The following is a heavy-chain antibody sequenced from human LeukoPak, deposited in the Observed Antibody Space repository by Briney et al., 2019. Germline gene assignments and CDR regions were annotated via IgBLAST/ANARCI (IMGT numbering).Heavy chain of an antibody. D-gene: IGHD2-2*01. CDR2: ISSSSSYI. V-gene: IGHV3-21*03. CDR3: TRGRIGYCSGTSCYLDS. J-gene: IGHJ4*02. CDR1: GFTFSNYN. Sequence: GGSLRLSCAASGFTFSNYNMNWVRQAPGKGLEWGSSISSSSSYIYYADSVKGRLTISRDNAKNSLSLQMNSLKIEDTAVYFCTRGRIGYCSGTSCYLDSWGQGTLVTVSS.